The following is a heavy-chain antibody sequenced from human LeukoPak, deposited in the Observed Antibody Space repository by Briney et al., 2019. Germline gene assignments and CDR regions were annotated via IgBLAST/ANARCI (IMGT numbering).Heavy chain of an antibody. CDR2: IKQDGSEK. CDR3: VRVSADGRAFDY. V-gene: IGHV3-7*05. J-gene: IGHJ4*02. CDR1: GFTFSSYW. D-gene: IGHD6-13*01. Sequence: GGSLRLSCAASGFTFSSYWMSWVRQAPGKGLEWVANIKQDGSEKYYVDSAEGRFTISRDNAKNSLYLQMSSLRAEDTAVYYCVRVSADGRAFDYWGQGTLVTVSS.